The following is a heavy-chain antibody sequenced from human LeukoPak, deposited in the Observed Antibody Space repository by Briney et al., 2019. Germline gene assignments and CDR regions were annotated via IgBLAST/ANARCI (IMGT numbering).Heavy chain of an antibody. CDR2: IGTRGSYI. V-gene: IGHV3-21*01. Sequence: PGGSLRLSCAASGFTFSSYNMNWVRQAPGKGLEWVSSIGTRGSYIYYADSVKGRFTISRDNAKNSLYLQMNSLRAEDTAVYYRARAEVLLWFGESPGAEYFQHWGQGTLVTVSS. CDR3: ARAEVLLWFGESPGAEYFQH. D-gene: IGHD3-10*01. CDR1: GFTFSSYN. J-gene: IGHJ1*01.